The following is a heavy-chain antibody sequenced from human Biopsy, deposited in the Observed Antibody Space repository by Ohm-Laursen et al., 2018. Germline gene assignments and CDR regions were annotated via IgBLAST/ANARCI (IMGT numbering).Heavy chain of an antibody. CDR2: IYPGGGT. Sequence: SVTLSLTCTVSGDSIRNYYWSWIRQAAGKGLEWIGRIYPGGGTIYNPSLKSRATLSVDTPKNQFSQNLTSVTAADTAVYYCARHPTGFGFDPWGQGTLVTVSS. CDR1: GDSIRNYY. V-gene: IGHV4-4*07. D-gene: IGHD3-10*01. J-gene: IGHJ5*02. CDR3: ARHPTGFGFDP.